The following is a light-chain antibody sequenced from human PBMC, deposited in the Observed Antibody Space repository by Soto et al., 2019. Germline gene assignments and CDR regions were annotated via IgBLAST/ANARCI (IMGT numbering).Light chain of an antibody. CDR2: KAS. CDR1: QSISTW. Sequence: DIQMTQSPSTLSASVGDRVTITCRASQSISTWLAWYQQKPGKAPKLLIYKASSLESGVPSRFRGSGSGTEFTFTISSLQPDDFATYYFQQYNTYPLTFGGGTTVEIK. CDR3: QQYNTYPLT. J-gene: IGKJ4*01. V-gene: IGKV1-5*03.